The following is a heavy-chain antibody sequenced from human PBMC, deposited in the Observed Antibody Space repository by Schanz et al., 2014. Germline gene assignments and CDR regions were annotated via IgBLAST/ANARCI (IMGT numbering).Heavy chain of an antibody. V-gene: IGHV1-18*01. CDR3: ARVHIATYHYNSPGAFDT. CDR2: INAHTGNT. Sequence: QLMQSGSEVRKPAASAKVSCKASGYIFGSHGMTWVRQAPGQGPELMGWINAHTGNTQYAQKFQGRVNMTRDTVTTPVHLELTRLRTDDTAIYYCARVHIATYHYNSPGAFDTWGQGTRVTVSS. D-gene: IGHD3-10*01. J-gene: IGHJ3*02. CDR1: GYIFGSHG.